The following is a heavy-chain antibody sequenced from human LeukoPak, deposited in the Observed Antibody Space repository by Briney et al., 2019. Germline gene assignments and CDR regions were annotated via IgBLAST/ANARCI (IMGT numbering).Heavy chain of an antibody. J-gene: IGHJ4*02. CDR1: GGSISSSSYY. CDR3: VRLLSATGNFDY. CDR2: INYSGDT. D-gene: IGHD1-1*01. Sequence: SETLSLTCAVSGGSISSSSYYWGWIRQPPGKGLEWIENINYSGDTYYNPSLKSRVTISVDTSKNQFSLKLRSVTAADTAVYYCVRLLSATGNFDYWGQGALVTVSS. V-gene: IGHV4-39*07.